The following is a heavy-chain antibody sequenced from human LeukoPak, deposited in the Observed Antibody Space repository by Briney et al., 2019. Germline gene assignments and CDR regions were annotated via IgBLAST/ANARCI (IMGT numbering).Heavy chain of an antibody. V-gene: IGHV3-30-3*01. Sequence: GGSLRLSCAASGFTFSSYAMHWVRHAPGKGLEWVAVISYDGSNKYYADSVKGRFTISRDNSKNTLYLQMNSLRAEDTAVYYCARERATGFDYWGQGTLVTVPS. CDR1: GFTFSSYA. CDR3: ARERATGFDY. CDR2: ISYDGSNK. J-gene: IGHJ4*02. D-gene: IGHD1-26*01.